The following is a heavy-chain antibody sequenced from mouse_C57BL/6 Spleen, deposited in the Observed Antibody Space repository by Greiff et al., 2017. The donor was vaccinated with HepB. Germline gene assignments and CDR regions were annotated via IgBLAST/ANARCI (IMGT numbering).Heavy chain of an antibody. Sequence: VQLKQSGAELVRPGASVKLSCTASGFNIKDDYMHWVKQRPEQGLEWIGWIDPENGDTEYASQFQGKATLTADTTSNTAYLQLSSLTSEDTAGYYCTTFTTVVDRGAVSWGQGTLVTVSA. CDR2: IDPENGDT. V-gene: IGHV14-4*01. J-gene: IGHJ3*01. CDR1: GFNIKDDY. CDR3: TTFTTVVDRGAVS. D-gene: IGHD1-1*01.